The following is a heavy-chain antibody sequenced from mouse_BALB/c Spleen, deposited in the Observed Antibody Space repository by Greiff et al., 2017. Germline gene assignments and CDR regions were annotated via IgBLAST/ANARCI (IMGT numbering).Heavy chain of an antibody. CDR3: ARRGGSSSMDY. V-gene: IGHV1S137*01. CDR2: ISTYYGDA. CDR1: GYTFTDYA. D-gene: IGHD1-1*01. J-gene: IGHJ4*01. Sequence: LEESGAELVRPGVSVKISCKGSGYTFTDYAMHWVKQSHAKSLEWIGVISTYYGDASYNQKFKGKATMTVDKSSSTAYMELARLTSEDSAIYYCARRGGSSSMDYWGQGTSVTVSS.